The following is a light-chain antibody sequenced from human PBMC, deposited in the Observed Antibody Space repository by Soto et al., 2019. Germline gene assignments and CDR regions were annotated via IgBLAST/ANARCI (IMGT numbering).Light chain of an antibody. V-gene: IGKV1-39*01. CDR2: AAS. CDR1: DNIGSN. Sequence: DIQMTQSPASLSASVGDRVTITCRASDNIGSNLNWYQLRPGRAPKLLIYAASSLQSGVPSRLSGSGSGTKFTLTISSLQTEDFATYFCQQSYRILTFGGGTKVDIK. J-gene: IGKJ4*01. CDR3: QQSYRILT.